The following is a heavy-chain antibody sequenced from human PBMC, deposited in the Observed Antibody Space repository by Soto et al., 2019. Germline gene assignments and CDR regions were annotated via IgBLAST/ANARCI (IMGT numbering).Heavy chain of an antibody. CDR1: GFTFTRNA. CDR2: ITGSGSGT. D-gene: IGHD1-26*01. J-gene: IGHJ3*02. Sequence: EVQLLESGGGLVQPGGSLRLSCAASGFTFTRNAMSWVRQTPGKGLEWVAGITGSGSGTYYADSVKGRFTISRDNSKNTLYVQMNSLRAEDTAIYYCARGFLDQWELMLGTFDTLGQGTLVTVSS. CDR3: ARGFLDQWELMLGTFDT. V-gene: IGHV3-23*01.